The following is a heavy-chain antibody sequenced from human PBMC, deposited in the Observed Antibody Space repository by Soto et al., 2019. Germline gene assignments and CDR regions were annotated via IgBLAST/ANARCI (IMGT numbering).Heavy chain of an antibody. CDR1: GYTFTSYD. V-gene: IGHV1-8*01. Sequence: QVQLVQSGAEVKKPGASVKVSCKASGYTFTSYDINWVRQATGQGLEWRGWMNPNSGNTGYAQKFQGRVTMTRNTSISTAYMELSSLRSEDTAVYYCARGWDLGYCGGDCYSFDYWGQGTLVTVSS. D-gene: IGHD2-21*01. J-gene: IGHJ4*02. CDR2: MNPNSGNT. CDR3: ARGWDLGYCGGDCYSFDY.